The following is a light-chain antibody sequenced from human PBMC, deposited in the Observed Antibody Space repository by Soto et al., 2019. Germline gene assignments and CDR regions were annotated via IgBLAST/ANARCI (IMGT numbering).Light chain of an antibody. CDR1: QSISSW. CDR2: GSS. CDR3: QHTYRTPWT. J-gene: IGKJ1*01. V-gene: IGKV1-39*01. Sequence: DIRMAQSPSTLSASEGGRVTITCRASQSISSWLAWYQQKPDKAPKLLIYGSSRLQTGVPSRFSGSGSGTDFTLTISSVQPEDFATYFCQHTYRTPWTFGQGTKVDIK.